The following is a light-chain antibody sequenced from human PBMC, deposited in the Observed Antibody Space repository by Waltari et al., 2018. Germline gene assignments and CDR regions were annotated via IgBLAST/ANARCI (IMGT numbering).Light chain of an antibody. CDR1: HIGNQV. J-gene: IGLJ3*02. V-gene: IGLV3-21*02. Sequence: SYVLTQPPPLSVALGQTATTTCRGHHIGNQVVNWYCQRPGQAPVLVVYLNSDRHSGIPEQFAGSNSGNTATLTISRVEAGDEADYYCQVWDSNIWVFGGGTKVTVL. CDR2: LNS. CDR3: QVWDSNIWV.